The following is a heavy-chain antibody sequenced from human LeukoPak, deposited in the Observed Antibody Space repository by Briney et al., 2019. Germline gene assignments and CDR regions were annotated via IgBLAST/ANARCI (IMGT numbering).Heavy chain of an antibody. CDR2: IYNSGSN. Sequence: SETLSLTCTVSGGSISSDYWQWIRQPPGKGLEWIGYIYNSGSNNYNTSLKSRVTISIDMSKNQFSLKLTSVTAADTAVYYCATRGYWGQGTLVTVSS. V-gene: IGHV4-59*08. D-gene: IGHD3-10*01. CDR3: ATRGY. J-gene: IGHJ4*02. CDR1: GGSISSDY.